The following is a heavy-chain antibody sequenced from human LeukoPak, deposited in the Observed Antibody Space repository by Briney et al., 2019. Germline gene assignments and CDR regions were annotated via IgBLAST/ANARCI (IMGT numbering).Heavy chain of an antibody. CDR3: ARDQEQQLVRGP. J-gene: IGHJ5*02. D-gene: IGHD6-13*01. CDR1: GYTFTAYY. Sequence: ASVKVSCKASGYTFTAYYMYWVRQAPGQGLEWMGWINPNSGGTNYAQKFQGRVTMTRDTSISTAYMELSRLRSDDTAVYYCARDQEQQLVRGPWGQGTLVTVSS. V-gene: IGHV1-2*02. CDR2: INPNSGGT.